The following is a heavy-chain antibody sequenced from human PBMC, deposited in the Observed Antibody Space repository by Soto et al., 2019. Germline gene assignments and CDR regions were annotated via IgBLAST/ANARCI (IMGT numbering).Heavy chain of an antibody. D-gene: IGHD6-6*01. CDR3: ARARYSSSHEPSFDP. CDR2: INSDGSST. CDR1: GFTFSSYW. Sequence: PGGSLRLSCAASGFTFSSYWMHWVRQAPGKGLVWVSRINSDGSSTSYADSVKGRFTISRDNAKNTLYLQMNSLRAEDTAVYYCARARYSSSHEPSFDPWGQGTLVTVSS. J-gene: IGHJ5*02. V-gene: IGHV3-74*01.